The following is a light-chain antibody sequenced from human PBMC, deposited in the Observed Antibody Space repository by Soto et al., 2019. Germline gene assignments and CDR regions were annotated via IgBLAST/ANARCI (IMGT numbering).Light chain of an antibody. V-gene: IGKV3-15*01. CDR2: GAS. CDR1: QSVSSN. CDR3: QQYNNGPYT. Sequence: EIVMTQSPATLSVSPGERATLSCRASQSVSSNLAWYQQKPSQAPRRLIYGASARATGIPARFSGSGSGTEFTLTISSLQSEDYAVYFCQQYNNGPYTFSQGTKVDIK. J-gene: IGKJ2*01.